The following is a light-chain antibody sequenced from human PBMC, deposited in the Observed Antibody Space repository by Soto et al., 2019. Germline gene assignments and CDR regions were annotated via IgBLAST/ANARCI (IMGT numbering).Light chain of an antibody. CDR1: QSVGSNF. Sequence: IVLTQSPGTLSLSPGERATLSCRASQSVGSNFLAWYQQKRGQAPRILIYSASNRASGIPDRFSGSGSGSDFTLSICRLEPEDFAVYYSQQYGSPPWAFGQGTRVEI. J-gene: IGKJ1*01. V-gene: IGKV3-20*01. CDR2: SAS. CDR3: QQYGSPPWA.